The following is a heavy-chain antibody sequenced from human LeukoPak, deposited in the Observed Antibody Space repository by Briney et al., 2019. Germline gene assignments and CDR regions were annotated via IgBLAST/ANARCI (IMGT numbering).Heavy chain of an antibody. D-gene: IGHD1-26*01. V-gene: IGHV1-18*01. Sequence: ASMKVSCKASGYTFTSYGISWVRQAPGQGLEWMGWISAYNGNTNYAQKLQGRVTMTTDTSTSTAYMELRSLRSDDTAVYYCARIVGATEFDAFDIWGQGTMVTVSS. CDR1: GYTFTSYG. CDR2: ISAYNGNT. J-gene: IGHJ3*02. CDR3: ARIVGATEFDAFDI.